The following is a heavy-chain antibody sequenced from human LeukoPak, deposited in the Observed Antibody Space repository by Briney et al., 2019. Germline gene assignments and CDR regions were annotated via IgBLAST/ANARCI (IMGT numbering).Heavy chain of an antibody. CDR2: INAGNGDT. CDR1: GYTFTNYA. D-gene: IGHD2-2*01. CDR3: ARGYCSTTSCQYYFDY. J-gene: IGHJ4*02. V-gene: IGHV1-3*01. Sequence: ASVKVFCKASGYTFTNYALHWVRQAPGQRVEWMGWINAGNGDTKYSQKFQGRVTITRDTSASTAYMELSSLRSEDTAVYHCARGYCSTTSCQYYFDYWGQGTLVTVSS.